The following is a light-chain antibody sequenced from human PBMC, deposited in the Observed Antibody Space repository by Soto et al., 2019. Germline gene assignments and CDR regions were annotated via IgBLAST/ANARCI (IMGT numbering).Light chain of an antibody. CDR2: DAS. Sequence: DIQMTQSPSSLPASVGDRVTITCRASQSISIYLNWFQLKPGKAPELLIYDASNLQGGVPSRFSASGAGADFTLIISSLQSEDFATYYCQQLYSYPYTFGQGTKVEIK. J-gene: IGKJ2*01. CDR3: QQLYSYPYT. V-gene: IGKV1-39*01. CDR1: QSISIY.